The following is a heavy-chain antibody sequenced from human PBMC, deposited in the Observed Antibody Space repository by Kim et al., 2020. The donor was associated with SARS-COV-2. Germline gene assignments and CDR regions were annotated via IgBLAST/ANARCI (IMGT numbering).Heavy chain of an antibody. Sequence: GGSLRLSCAASGFTFNSYSMNWVRQAPGKGLEWVSSISGSSTYIYYADSMKGRFTISRDNAKNSLYLQMNSLRAEDTAVYYCARDQWEPPGNGMDVWGQGTTVTVSS. J-gene: IGHJ6*02. CDR3: ARDQWEPPGNGMDV. CDR2: ISGSSTYI. V-gene: IGHV3-21*01. D-gene: IGHD1-26*01. CDR1: GFTFNSYS.